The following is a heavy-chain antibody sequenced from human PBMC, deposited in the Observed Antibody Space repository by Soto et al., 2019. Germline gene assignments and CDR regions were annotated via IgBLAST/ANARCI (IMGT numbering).Heavy chain of an antibody. D-gene: IGHD3-22*01. J-gene: IGHJ3*02. V-gene: IGHV5-51*01. CDR2: IYPGDSDT. CDR1: GYSFTSYW. CDR3: ARRNYYDSSGYYLDAFDI. Sequence: LGESLKISCKGSGYSFTSYWIGWVRQMPGKGLEWMGIIYPGDSDTRYSPSFQGQVTISADKSISTAYLQWSSLKASDTAMYYCARRNYYDSSGYYLDAFDIWGQGTMVTVSS.